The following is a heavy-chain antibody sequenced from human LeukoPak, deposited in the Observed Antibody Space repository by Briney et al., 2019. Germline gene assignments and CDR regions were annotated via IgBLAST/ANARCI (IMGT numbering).Heavy chain of an antibody. V-gene: IGHV4-38-2*02. CDR1: GYSISSAYY. Sequence: PSETLSLTCTVSGYSISSAYYWGWIRQPPEKGLEWIGSIYHRGNTYYNPSLKSRVTISVDTAENQFSLRLSSVTAADTAVYYCARGSPSGSYGRFDPWGQGTLVTVSS. CDR3: ARGSPSGSYGRFDP. J-gene: IGHJ5*02. D-gene: IGHD1-26*01. CDR2: IYHRGNT.